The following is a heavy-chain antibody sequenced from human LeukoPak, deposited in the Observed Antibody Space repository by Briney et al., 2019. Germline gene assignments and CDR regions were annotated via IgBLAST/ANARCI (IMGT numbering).Heavy chain of an antibody. V-gene: IGHV3-73*01. Sequence: PGGSLRLSCVASGFLFSDSAIHWVRQAAGKGLEWVGRIRGKANNHATAYAASVKDRFTISRDDSGNTAYLQMNSLEIEDTAVYYCANRPAPTQKNWGQGTLVTVSS. CDR1: GFLFSDSA. CDR2: IRGKANNHAT. D-gene: IGHD2/OR15-2a*01. J-gene: IGHJ4*02. CDR3: ANRPAPTQKN.